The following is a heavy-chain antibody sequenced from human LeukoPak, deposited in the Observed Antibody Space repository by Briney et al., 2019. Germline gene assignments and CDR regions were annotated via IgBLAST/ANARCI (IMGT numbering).Heavy chain of an antibody. V-gene: IGHV4-38-2*01. CDR1: GYSISSGYY. D-gene: IGHD4-23*01. CDR2: IYHSVST. Sequence: SETLSLTCAVSGYSISSGYYWGWIRQPPGKGLEWIGSIYHSVSTYYNPSLKSRVTISVDTSKNQFSLKLSSVTAADTAVYYCASQPGGPTPWGQGTLVTVSS. J-gene: IGHJ5*02. CDR3: ASQPGGPTP.